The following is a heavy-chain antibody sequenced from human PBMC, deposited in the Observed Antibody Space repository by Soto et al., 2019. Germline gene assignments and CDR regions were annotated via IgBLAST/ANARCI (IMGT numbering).Heavy chain of an antibody. V-gene: IGHV4-38-2*01. CDR3: ARVPYCGGDCSDNWFDP. CDR2: IYHSGST. CDR1: GYSISSGYY. D-gene: IGHD2-21*02. Sequence: PSETLSLTCAVSGYSISSGYYWGWIRQPPGKGLEWIGSIYHSGSTYYNPSLKSRVTISVDTSKNQFSLKLSSVTAADTAVYYCARVPYCGGDCSDNWFDPWGQGTLVTVSS. J-gene: IGHJ5*02.